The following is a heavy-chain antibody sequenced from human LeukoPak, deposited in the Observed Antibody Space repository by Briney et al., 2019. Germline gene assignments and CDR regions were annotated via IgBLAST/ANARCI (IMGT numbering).Heavy chain of an antibody. CDR1: GFTVSSNY. D-gene: IGHD6-19*01. V-gene: IGHV3-53*01. CDR3: ARYRGQWRWFDP. J-gene: IGHJ5*02. Sequence: GGSLRLSCAASGFTVSSNYMSWIRQAPGKGLEWVSVIYCGGSTNYAASVKSRFTISRDNSKNQLYLQLNSLRAEDTAVYYCARYRGQWRWFDPWGQGTLVTVSS. CDR2: IYCGGST.